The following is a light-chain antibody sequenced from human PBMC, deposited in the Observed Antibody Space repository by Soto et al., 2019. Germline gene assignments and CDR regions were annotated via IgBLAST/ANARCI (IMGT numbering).Light chain of an antibody. CDR3: QQYGSSPWT. CDR1: QSVTNNY. J-gene: IGKJ1*01. CDR2: LAS. Sequence: EIVLTQSPGTLSLSPGERATLSCRASQSVTNNYLAWYQQKAGQAPRLLIYLASNRAAGTPDRFSGSGSGADFTLTINRLEPEAFAVYFCQQYGSSPWTFGQGTKVDIK. V-gene: IGKV3-20*01.